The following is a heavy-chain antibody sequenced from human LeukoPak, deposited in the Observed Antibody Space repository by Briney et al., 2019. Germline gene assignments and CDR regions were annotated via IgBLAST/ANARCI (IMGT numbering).Heavy chain of an antibody. D-gene: IGHD3-10*01. J-gene: IGHJ5*02. CDR1: GGSISSYY. Sequence: SETLSLTCTVSGGSISSYYWSWIRQPPGKGLEWIGYIYFSGSTNYNPSLKSRVTISVDTSKNQFSLKLSSVTAADTAVYYCARVGLGSGSYYMGNWFDPWGQGTLVTVSS. CDR2: IYFSGST. V-gene: IGHV4-59*01. CDR3: ARVGLGSGSYYMGNWFDP.